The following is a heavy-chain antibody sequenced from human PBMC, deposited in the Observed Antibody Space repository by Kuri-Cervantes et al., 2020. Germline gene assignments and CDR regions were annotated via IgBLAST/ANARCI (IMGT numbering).Heavy chain of an antibody. J-gene: IGHJ4*02. D-gene: IGHD6-19*01. Sequence: ASVKVSCKASGYTFTGYCVHWVRQAPGQGLEWMGWMNPNSGNTGYAQKFQGRVTMTRNTSISTAYMEVSRLRSDDTAVYYCASPLIAVAGSGFDYWGQGTLVTVSS. CDR1: GYTFTGYC. CDR2: MNPNSGNT. V-gene: IGHV1-8*02. CDR3: ASPLIAVAGSGFDY.